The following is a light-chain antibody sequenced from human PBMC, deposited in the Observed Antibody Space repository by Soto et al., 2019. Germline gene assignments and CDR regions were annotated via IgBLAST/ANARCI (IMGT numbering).Light chain of an antibody. CDR2: DAV. CDR3: HQYGNSRYT. Sequence: EIVLTQSPGALSLSPGERATLSCGASQRVDNNYVAWYQQKPGLAPRLLIYDAVNRTTGIPDRFSGGGSGTHVTLTISSLEPEDVAVYYCHQYGNSRYTFGQGTKVQIK. CDR1: QRVDNNY. J-gene: IGKJ2*01. V-gene: IGKV3D-20*01.